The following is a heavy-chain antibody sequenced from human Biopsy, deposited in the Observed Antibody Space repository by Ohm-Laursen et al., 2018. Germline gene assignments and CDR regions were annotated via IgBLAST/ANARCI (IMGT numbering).Heavy chain of an antibody. CDR3: ARDLPSSYYYAMDV. V-gene: IGHV4-4*07. CDR2: TYKGGNT. J-gene: IGHJ6*02. Sequence: SETLSLTCTVSGASITSYYWSWIRQPAGKGLEWIGHTYKGGNTNHNPSLKSRVSMSVDTSKNQLSLTLRSVTAADMAVYYCARDLPSSYYYAMDVWGQGTTVTVSS. CDR1: GASITSYY.